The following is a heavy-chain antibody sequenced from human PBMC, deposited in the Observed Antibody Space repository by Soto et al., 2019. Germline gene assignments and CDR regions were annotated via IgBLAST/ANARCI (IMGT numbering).Heavy chain of an antibody. Sequence: GGSLRLSCAASGVTFSGSAMHWVRQASGKGLEWVGRIRSKANSYATAYAASVKGRFTISRDDSKNTAYLQMNSLKTEDTAVYYCTRHTRYGDLGTTTTNYYYYYMDVWGKGTTVTVSS. D-gene: IGHD4-17*01. CDR1: GVTFSGSA. CDR2: IRSKANSYAT. CDR3: TRHTRYGDLGTTTTNYYYYYMDV. J-gene: IGHJ6*03. V-gene: IGHV3-73*01.